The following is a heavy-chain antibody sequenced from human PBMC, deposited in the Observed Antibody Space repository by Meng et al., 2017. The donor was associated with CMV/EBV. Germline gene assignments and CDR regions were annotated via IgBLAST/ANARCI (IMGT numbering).Heavy chain of an antibody. V-gene: IGHV4-61*01. J-gene: IGHJ4*02. D-gene: IGHD4-11*01. Sequence: QVQLQESGTGLVKPSETLSLTCTVSGGSVSSSSYYWSWIRQPPGKGLEWIGYIYYSGSTNYSPSFKSRVTISVDTSKNQFSLKLSSVTAADTAVYYCARVSNLHFDYWGQGTLVTVSS. CDR1: GGSVSSSSYY. CDR2: IYYSGST. CDR3: ARVSNLHFDY.